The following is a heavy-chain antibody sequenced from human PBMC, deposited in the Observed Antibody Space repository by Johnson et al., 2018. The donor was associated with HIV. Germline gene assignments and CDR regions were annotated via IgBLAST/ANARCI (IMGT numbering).Heavy chain of an antibody. CDR3: ARDALLRFLEWFI. V-gene: IGHV3-30-3*01. D-gene: IGHD3-3*01. J-gene: IGHJ3*02. CDR1: GFTFTTYA. Sequence: QVQLVESGGGVVQPGRSLRLSCAASGFTFTTYAMHWVRQAPGKGLEWVAVISYAGDNQYYADSVKGRFTISRENSKNTLYLQMNSLRAEDTAVYYCARDALLRFLEWFIWGQGTMVTVSS. CDR2: ISYAGDNQ.